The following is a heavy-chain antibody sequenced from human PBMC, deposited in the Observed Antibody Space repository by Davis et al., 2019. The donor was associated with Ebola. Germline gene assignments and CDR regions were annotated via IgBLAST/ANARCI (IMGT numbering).Heavy chain of an antibody. CDR1: GFTFSSYG. D-gene: IGHD5-12*01. CDR3: VRGTDMVATTPDDY. CDR2: IWYDGSHT. V-gene: IGHV3-33*01. J-gene: IGHJ4*02. Sequence: GESLKISCAASGFTFSSYGMHWVRQAPGKGLEWVALIWYDGSHTYYADSVKGRFTISRDNSKNTLCLQMSSLRVEDTAVYYCVRGTDMVATTPDDYWGQGTLVTVSS.